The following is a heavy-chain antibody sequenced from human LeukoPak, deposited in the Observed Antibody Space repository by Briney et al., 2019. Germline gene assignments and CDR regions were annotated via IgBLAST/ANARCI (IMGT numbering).Heavy chain of an antibody. D-gene: IGHD2-2*01. CDR1: GGTFSSYA. CDR2: IIPIFGTA. V-gene: IGHV1-69*01. J-gene: IGHJ6*03. CDR3: AISEYQLLYYYYYMDV. Sequence: SSVKVSCKASGGTFSSYAISWVRQAPGQGLEWMGGIIPIFGTANYAQKFQGRVTITADESTSTAYMELSSLRSEDTAVYYCAISEYQLLYYYYYMDVWGKGTTVTVSS.